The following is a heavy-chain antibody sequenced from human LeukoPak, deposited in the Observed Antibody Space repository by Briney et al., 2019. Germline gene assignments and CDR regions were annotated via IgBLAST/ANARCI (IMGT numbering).Heavy chain of an antibody. CDR1: GGSISSYY. CDR2: INHSGST. CDR3: ASGLDYYDSSATYFDY. Sequence: PSETLSLTCTVSGGSISSYYWSWIRQPPGKGLEWIGEINHSGSTNYNPSLKSRVTISVDTSKNQFSLKLSSVTAADTAVYYCASGLDYYDSSATYFDYWGQGTLVTVSS. V-gene: IGHV4-34*01. J-gene: IGHJ4*02. D-gene: IGHD3-22*01.